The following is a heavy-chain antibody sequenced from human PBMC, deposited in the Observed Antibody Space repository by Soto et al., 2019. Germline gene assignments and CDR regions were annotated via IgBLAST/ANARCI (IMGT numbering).Heavy chain of an antibody. J-gene: IGHJ1*01. CDR3: AREENCSDGICYSEYFQR. CDR2: VNPSGGST. CDR1: GYIFTAYS. Sequence: AAVKVSCKASGYIFTAYSMHWVRQAPGQGLEWMGVVNPSGGSTNYAQKFQGRITMTRDTSTSTVYMDLSSLTSEDTAVYYCAREENCSDGICYSEYFQRWGQGTLVTVSS. V-gene: IGHV1-46*01. D-gene: IGHD2-15*01.